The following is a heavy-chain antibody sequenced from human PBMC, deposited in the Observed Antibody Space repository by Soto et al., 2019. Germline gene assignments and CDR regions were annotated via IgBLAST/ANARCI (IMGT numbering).Heavy chain of an antibody. CDR2: IIPIFGTA. J-gene: IGHJ6*02. CDR3: ARNGGPLGSYYYGMDV. D-gene: IGHD3-16*01. V-gene: IGHV1-69*12. Sequence: QVQLVQSGAEVKKPGSSVKVSCKASGGTFSSYAISWVRQAPGQGLEWMGGIIPIFGTANYAQKFQGRVTITADESTSTAYMKLSSLRSEDTAVYYCARNGGPLGSYYYGMDVWGQGTTVTVSS. CDR1: GGTFSSYA.